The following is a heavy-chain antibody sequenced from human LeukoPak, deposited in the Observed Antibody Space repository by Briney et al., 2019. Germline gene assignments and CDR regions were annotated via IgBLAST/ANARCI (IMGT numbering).Heavy chain of an antibody. D-gene: IGHD2-21*01. Sequence: KPSETLSLTCAVYGGSFSGYYWSWIRQPPGKGLEWIGEINHSRSTNYNPSLKSRVTISVDTSKNQFSLKVTSVTAADTAVYYCVRPYCGGECQSRNNWFDPWGQGILVTVSS. CDR3: VRPYCGGECQSRNNWFDP. CDR2: INHSRST. V-gene: IGHV4-34*01. J-gene: IGHJ5*02. CDR1: GGSFSGYY.